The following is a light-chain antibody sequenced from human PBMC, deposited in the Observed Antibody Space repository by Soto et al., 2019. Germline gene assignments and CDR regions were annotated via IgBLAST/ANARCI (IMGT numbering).Light chain of an antibody. V-gene: IGKV3-20*01. J-gene: IGKJ1*01. CDR2: GAS. Sequence: EMVLTQSPGTLSLSPGERATLSCMASQTVSSNYLAWFQQKGGQAPRLLIFGASSRAAGIPDRFSGSVSGTDFILTISRLEREDFAVYYCQHYGSSWTFGQGPKVEI. CDR1: QTVSSNY. CDR3: QHYGSSWT.